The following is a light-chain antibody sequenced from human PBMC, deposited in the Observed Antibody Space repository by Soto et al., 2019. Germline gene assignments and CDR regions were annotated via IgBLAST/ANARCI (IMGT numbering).Light chain of an antibody. CDR2: DTN. Sequence: QSVLTQPPSVSAAPGQKVTISCSGSVSNIGNNYVSWYQQFPGTAPRVIIYDTNKRPSGIPDRFSGSKSGTSATLAITILQTGDEADYYCGTWDGSLSAEVFGGGTKLTVL. V-gene: IGLV1-51*01. J-gene: IGLJ2*01. CDR1: VSNIGNNY. CDR3: GTWDGSLSAEV.